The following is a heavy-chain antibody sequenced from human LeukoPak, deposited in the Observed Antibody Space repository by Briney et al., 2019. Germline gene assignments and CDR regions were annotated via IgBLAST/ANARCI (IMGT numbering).Heavy chain of an antibody. D-gene: IGHD3-16*01. CDR3: ARDRFGRRD. CDR2: IKQDGSEK. CDR1: GFTFSNAW. J-gene: IGHJ4*02. V-gene: IGHV3-7*01. Sequence: GGSLRLSCAASGFTFSNAWMSWVRQAPGKGLEGVANIKQDGSEKYYVDSVKGRFTISRDNAKNSLYLQMNSLRAEDTAVYYCARDRFGRRDWGQGTLVTVSS.